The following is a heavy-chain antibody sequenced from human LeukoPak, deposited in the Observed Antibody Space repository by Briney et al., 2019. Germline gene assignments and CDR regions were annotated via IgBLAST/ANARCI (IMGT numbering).Heavy chain of an antibody. Sequence: SETLSLTCTVSGGSISSSSYYWGWIRQPPGKGLEWIGSIYYGGSTYYNPSFKSRVTISVDTSKNQFSLKLSSVTAADTAVYYCARQSYYYDSSGYYYDYWGQGTLVTVSS. V-gene: IGHV4-39*01. CDR3: ARQSYYYDSSGYYYDY. CDR1: GGSISSSSYY. J-gene: IGHJ4*02. D-gene: IGHD3-22*01. CDR2: IYYGGST.